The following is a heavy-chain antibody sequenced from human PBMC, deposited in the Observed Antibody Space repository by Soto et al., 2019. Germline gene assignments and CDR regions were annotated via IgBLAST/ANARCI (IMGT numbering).Heavy chain of an antibody. V-gene: IGHV3-7*01. Sequence: GGFLRLSCAVSGFNVMSYWMSWVRQAPGKGLEWVASVKEDGSELYYLHSVRGRFSISRDSAGSALHLTMNYLSAEDTGVYFCARDIGFDYVNWGQGIPVTVSS. CDR3: ARDIGFDYVN. J-gene: IGHJ4*02. CDR2: VKEDGSEL. CDR1: GFNVMSYW. D-gene: IGHD3-16*01.